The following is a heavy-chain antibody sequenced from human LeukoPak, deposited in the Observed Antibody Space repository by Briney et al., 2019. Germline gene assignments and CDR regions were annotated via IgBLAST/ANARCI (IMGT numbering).Heavy chain of an antibody. D-gene: IGHD6-13*01. CDR3: ARGGSSSWYSLYYFDY. Sequence: PGGSLRLSCAASGFTFSSYAMHWVRQAPGKGLEWVAVISYDGSNKYYADSVKGRFTISRDNSKNTLYLQMNSLRAEDTAVYYCARGGSSSWYSLYYFDYWGQGTLVTVSS. J-gene: IGHJ4*02. CDR2: ISYDGSNK. V-gene: IGHV3-30*04. CDR1: GFTFSSYA.